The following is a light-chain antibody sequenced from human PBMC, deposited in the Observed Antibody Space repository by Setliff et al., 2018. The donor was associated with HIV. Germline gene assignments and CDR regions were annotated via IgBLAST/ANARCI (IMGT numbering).Light chain of an antibody. Sequence: ELVMTQSPATLSVSPGERATLSCKASQSVSSNLAWYQQKPGQAPRLLIYGASTRATGVPARFSGSGSGTEFTLTISSLQSEDFAVYYCLQYNNWWTFGLGTKVDIK. J-gene: IGKJ1*01. CDR2: GAS. CDR3: LQYNNWWT. CDR1: QSVSSN. V-gene: IGKV3-15*01.